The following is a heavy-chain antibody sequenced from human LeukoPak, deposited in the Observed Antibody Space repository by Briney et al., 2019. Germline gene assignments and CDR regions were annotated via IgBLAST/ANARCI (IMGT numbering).Heavy chain of an antibody. D-gene: IGHD6-13*01. Sequence: PGGSLRLSCAASGFTVSSYAMSWGRQAPGKGLEWVSAISGSGGSTYYADSVKGRFTISRDNSKNTLYLQMNSLRAEDTAVYYCACRSSWFHYYYYYMDVWGKGTTVTVSS. J-gene: IGHJ6*03. CDR1: GFTVSSYA. CDR2: ISGSGGST. V-gene: IGHV3-23*01. CDR3: ACRSSWFHYYYYYMDV.